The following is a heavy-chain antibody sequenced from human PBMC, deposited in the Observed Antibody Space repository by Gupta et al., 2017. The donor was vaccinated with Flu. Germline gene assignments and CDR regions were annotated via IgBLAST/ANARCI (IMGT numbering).Heavy chain of an antibody. J-gene: IGHJ6*02. CDR1: GGTFNKYA. D-gene: IGHD1-20*01. Sequence: QVHLVQSGAEVKKPGSSVKVSCKASGGTFNKYAISWVRQAPGQGLEWMGGINPPFGSTNYEKKFQGRVTITADESTSTAYMEVSSLRSEDTAVYYCARAGPDSWILYGMDVWGQGTTVTVSS. V-gene: IGHV1-69*01. CDR3: ARAGPDSWILYGMDV. CDR2: INPPFGST.